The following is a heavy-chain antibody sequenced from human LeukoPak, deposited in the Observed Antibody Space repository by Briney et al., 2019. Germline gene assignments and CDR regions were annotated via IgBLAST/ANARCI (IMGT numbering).Heavy chain of an antibody. D-gene: IGHD3-10*01. CDR2: LSGSGGST. CDR1: GFTFSSYG. V-gene: IGHV3-23*01. Sequence: GGSLRLSCAASGFTFSSYGMSWLRQAPGKGLEWVSALSGSGGSTYYADSVKGRFTISRDNSKNTLYLQMNSLRAEDTAVYYCAKRRGDYYGSGSSSFDYWGQGTLVTVSS. J-gene: IGHJ4*02. CDR3: AKRRGDYYGSGSSSFDY.